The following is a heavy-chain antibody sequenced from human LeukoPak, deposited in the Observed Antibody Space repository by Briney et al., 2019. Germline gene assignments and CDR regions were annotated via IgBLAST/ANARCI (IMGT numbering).Heavy chain of an antibody. Sequence: SETLSLTCAVYGGSFSGYYRSWIRQPPGKGLEWIGEINHSGSTNYNPSLKSRVTISVDTSKNQFSLKLSSVTAADTAVYYCARRGYCSSTSCYPVPNWFDPWGQGTLVTVSS. CDR1: GGSFSGYY. D-gene: IGHD2-2*01. CDR2: INHSGST. CDR3: ARRGYCSSTSCYPVPNWFDP. J-gene: IGHJ5*02. V-gene: IGHV4-34*01.